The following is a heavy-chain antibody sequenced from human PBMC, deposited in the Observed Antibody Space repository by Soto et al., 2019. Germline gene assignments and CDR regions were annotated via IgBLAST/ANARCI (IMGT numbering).Heavy chain of an antibody. J-gene: IGHJ5*02. CDR1: GVAFNNYC. V-gene: IGHV3-21*01. Sequence: GGSLRLSWTVSGVAFNNYCSNWVSQAQGKGLEWVSSISKSDYTYYSDSVKGRFTISRDNAKNSVSLQMNTLRVEDTAVYYCAKSSRQYASAIQAFFDPWGLGTLVTGSS. CDR2: ISKSDYT. CDR3: AKSSRQYASAIQAFFDP. D-gene: IGHD2-2*01.